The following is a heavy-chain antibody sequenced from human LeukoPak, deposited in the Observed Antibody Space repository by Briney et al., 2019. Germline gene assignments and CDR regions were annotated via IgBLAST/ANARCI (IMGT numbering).Heavy chain of an antibody. J-gene: IGHJ6*03. D-gene: IGHD3-9*01. CDR1: GYTFTSYY. V-gene: IGHV1-46*01. CDR2: INPSGGST. Sequence: GASVKVSCKASGYTFTSYYMHWVRQAPGQGLEWMGIINPSGGSTSYAQKFQGRVTMARDTSTSTVYMELSSLRSEDTAVYYCARGGDDILTVGVYYCYYYMDVWGKGTTVTVSS. CDR3: ARGGDDILTVGVYYCYYYMDV.